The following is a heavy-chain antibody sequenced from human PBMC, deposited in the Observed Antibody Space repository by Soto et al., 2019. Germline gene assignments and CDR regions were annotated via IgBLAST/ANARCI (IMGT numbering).Heavy chain of an antibody. D-gene: IGHD3-9*01. CDR2: ISSSSTYT. Sequence: QVQLVESGGGLVKPGGSLRLSCAASRFTFSDYYMSWIRQAPGKGLEGVSYISSSSTYTNYADSVKGRFTISRDNAKNSLYLQMNSLRAEDTAVYYCARDADILTGSDAFDIWGQGTMVTVSS. CDR1: RFTFSDYY. V-gene: IGHV3-11*05. CDR3: ARDADILTGSDAFDI. J-gene: IGHJ3*02.